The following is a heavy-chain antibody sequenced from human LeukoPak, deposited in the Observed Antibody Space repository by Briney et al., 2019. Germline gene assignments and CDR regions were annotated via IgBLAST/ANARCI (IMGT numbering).Heavy chain of an antibody. D-gene: IGHD6-13*01. CDR2: IYSGGST. V-gene: IGHV3-66*04. Sequence: SGGSLRLSCAASGFTVSSNYMSWVRQAPGKGLEWVSVIYSGGSTYYADSVKGRFTISRDNSKNTLYLQMNSLRAEDTAVYYCAKPGYSSSWYAGFLDYWGQGTLVTVSS. CDR1: GFTVSSNY. CDR3: AKPGYSSSWYAGFLDY. J-gene: IGHJ4*02.